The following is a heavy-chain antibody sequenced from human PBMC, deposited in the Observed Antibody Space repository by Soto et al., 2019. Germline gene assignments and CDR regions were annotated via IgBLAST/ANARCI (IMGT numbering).Heavy chain of an antibody. CDR3: ARHRRETGTYAQPLDS. J-gene: IGHJ4*02. CDR1: GDSISSCDYY. V-gene: IGHV4-39*01. Sequence: SETLSLTCTVSGDSISSCDYYWGRVRQPPGKGLAWIGSICSSGSTYYNPSLKSRVTISVDTSKNQFSLRLTSATAADTAVYYCARHRRETGTYAQPLDSWGQGTLVTVSS. CDR2: ICSSGST. D-gene: IGHD1-1*01.